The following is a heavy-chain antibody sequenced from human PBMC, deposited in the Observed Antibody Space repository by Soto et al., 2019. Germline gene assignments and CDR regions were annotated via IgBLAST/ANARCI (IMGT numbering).Heavy chain of an antibody. CDR2: ISYDGSNQ. CDR1: GFTFSSYA. D-gene: IGHD3-9*01. V-gene: IGHV3-30-3*01. CDR3: ARDPSVDYDILTGRYYDGMDV. Sequence: PGGSLRLSCAASGFTFSSYAMHWVRQAPGKGLEWMSVISYDGSNQYYADSVKGRFTISRDNSKNTLYLQMNSLRAEDTAVYYCARDPSVDYDILTGRYYDGMDVWGQGTTVTVSS. J-gene: IGHJ6*02.